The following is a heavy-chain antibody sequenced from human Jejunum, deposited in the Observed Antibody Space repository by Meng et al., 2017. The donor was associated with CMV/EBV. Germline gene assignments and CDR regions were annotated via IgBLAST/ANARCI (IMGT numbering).Heavy chain of an antibody. CDR3: ARVLDIVVVSAAKWYYFDY. Sequence: TGYYMHWVRQAPGQGLEWMGWINPNIGGTTYAQKFQGRVTMTRDTSISTAYMELSRLRSDDTAVYYCARVLDIVVVSAAKWYYFDYWGQGTLVTVSS. J-gene: IGHJ4*02. V-gene: IGHV1-2*02. CDR1: TGYY. D-gene: IGHD2-2*01. CDR2: INPNIGGT.